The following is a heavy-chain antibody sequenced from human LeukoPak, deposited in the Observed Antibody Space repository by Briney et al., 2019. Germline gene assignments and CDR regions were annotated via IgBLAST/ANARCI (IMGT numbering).Heavy chain of an antibody. CDR3: ARVPGGSYLTDY. Sequence: ASVKVSCKASGYTFTGYYMHWVRQAPGQGLEWMGWINPNSGGTNYAQKFQGRVTMTRDTSISTAYMELSRLRSDDTAVYYCARVPGGSYLTDYWGQGTLVTVSS. CDR2: INPNSGGT. D-gene: IGHD1-26*01. CDR1: GYTFTGYY. V-gene: IGHV1-2*02. J-gene: IGHJ4*02.